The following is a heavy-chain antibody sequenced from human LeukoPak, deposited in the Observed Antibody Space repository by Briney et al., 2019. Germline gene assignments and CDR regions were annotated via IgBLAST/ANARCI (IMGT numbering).Heavy chain of an antibody. CDR1: GGSISGSTYY. V-gene: IGHV4-39*07. CDR3: ARAYGDYNWFDP. Sequence: PSETLSLTCAVSGGSISGSTYYWGWIRQPPGKGLEWIGSIYYSGSTYYNPSLKSRVTISVDTSKNQFSLKLSSVTAADTAVYYCARAYGDYNWFDPWGQGTLVTVSS. J-gene: IGHJ5*02. D-gene: IGHD4-17*01. CDR2: IYYSGST.